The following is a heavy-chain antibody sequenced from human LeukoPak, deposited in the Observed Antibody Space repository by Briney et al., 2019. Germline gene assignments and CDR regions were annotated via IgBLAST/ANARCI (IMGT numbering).Heavy chain of an antibody. Sequence: SVKVSCKASGGTFSSYAISWVRQAPGQGLEWMGGIIPIFGTANYAQKFQGRVTITADESTCTAYMELSSLRSEDTAVYYCARYEISLVRGVMVWGQGTLVTVSS. V-gene: IGHV1-69*13. CDR2: IIPIFGTA. CDR3: ARYEISLVRGVMV. D-gene: IGHD3-10*01. CDR1: GGTFSSYA. J-gene: IGHJ4*02.